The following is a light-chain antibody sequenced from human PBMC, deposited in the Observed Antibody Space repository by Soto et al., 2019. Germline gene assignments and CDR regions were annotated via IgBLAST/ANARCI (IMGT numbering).Light chain of an antibody. CDR1: QTVSTW. J-gene: IGKJ1*01. CDR3: QQYSPSSPT. V-gene: IGKV1-5*01. CDR2: DAS. Sequence: DIQMTQSPSTLSASVGDRVTITCRASQTVSTWLAWYQQKPGKAPKVMIYDASSLENGVPPRFSGSGSGTEITLTISSLQTDDSATYSCQQYSPSSPTFAQGTKLDIK.